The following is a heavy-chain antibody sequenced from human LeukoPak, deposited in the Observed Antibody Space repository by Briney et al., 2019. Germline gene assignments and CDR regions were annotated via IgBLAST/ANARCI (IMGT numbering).Heavy chain of an antibody. CDR1: GYTFTSYD. V-gene: IGHV1-8*03. D-gene: IGHD6-19*01. Sequence: ASVKVSCKASGYTFTSYDINWVRQATGQGLEWMGWMNPNSGNTGYAQKFQGRVTITRNTSISTAYMELSSLRSEDTAVYYCARGSPDGYSSGWYVYYYYYMDVWGKGPTVTVSS. CDR3: ARGSPDGYSSGWYVYYYYYMDV. CDR2: MNPNSGNT. J-gene: IGHJ6*03.